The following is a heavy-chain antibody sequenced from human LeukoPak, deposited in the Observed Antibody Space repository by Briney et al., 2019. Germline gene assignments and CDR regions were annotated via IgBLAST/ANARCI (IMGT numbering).Heavy chain of an antibody. CDR1: GFTFSSYA. J-gene: IGHJ2*01. V-gene: IGHV3-23*01. Sequence: GGSLRLSCAASGFTFSSYAMSWVRQAPGKGLEWVSAISGSGGSTYYADSVKGRFTISRDNSKNTLYLQMNSLRAEDTAVYYCARDYFDGTDFYSYFDLWGRGTLVTVSS. D-gene: IGHD3/OR15-3a*01. CDR2: ISGSGGST. CDR3: ARDYFDGTDFYSYFDL.